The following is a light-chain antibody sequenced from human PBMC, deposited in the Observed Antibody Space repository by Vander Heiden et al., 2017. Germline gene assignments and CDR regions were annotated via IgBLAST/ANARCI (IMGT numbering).Light chain of an antibody. Sequence: DIQLTQSPSFLSASVGDRVTITCRASQAISSYLAWYQQKPGKAPKLLIYAASTLQSGVPSRFRGSGSGTEFTLTISSLQPEDFATYYCQQLNSYPRTFGQWTKLEIK. CDR3: QQLNSYPRT. J-gene: IGKJ2*01. CDR2: AAS. V-gene: IGKV1-9*01. CDR1: QAISSY.